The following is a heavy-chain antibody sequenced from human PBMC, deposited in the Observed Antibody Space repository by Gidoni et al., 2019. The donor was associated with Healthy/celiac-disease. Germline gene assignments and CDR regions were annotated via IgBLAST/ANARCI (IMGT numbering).Heavy chain of an antibody. Sequence: QVQLVQSGAEVKKPGASVKVYCKASGYTFTSYGISWVRQAPGQGLEWMGWISAYNGTTNYAQKLQGRVTMTTDTSTSPAYMELRSLRSDDTAVYYCARSRYCSGGSCYSHWFDPWGQGTLVTVSS. CDR2: ISAYNGTT. CDR1: GYTFTSYG. V-gene: IGHV1-18*04. CDR3: ARSRYCSGGSCYSHWFDP. J-gene: IGHJ5*02. D-gene: IGHD2-15*01.